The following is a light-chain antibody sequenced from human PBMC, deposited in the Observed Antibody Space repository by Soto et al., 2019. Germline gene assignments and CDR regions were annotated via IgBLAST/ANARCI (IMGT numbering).Light chain of an antibody. J-gene: IGLJ2*01. Sequence: QTVLTQPPSASGSPGQSVTISCTGTSSDVGGYNYVSWFQQHPGKAPKLMIYEVSKRPPGVPDRFSGSKSGNTASLSVSGLQAEDEADYYCSSYAGSNNFVVFGGGIKLTVL. V-gene: IGLV2-8*01. CDR1: SSDVGGYNY. CDR2: EVS. CDR3: SSYAGSNNFVV.